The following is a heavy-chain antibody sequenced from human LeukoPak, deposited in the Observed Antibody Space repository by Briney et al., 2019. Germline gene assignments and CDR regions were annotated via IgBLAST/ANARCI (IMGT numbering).Heavy chain of an antibody. D-gene: IGHD6-13*01. V-gene: IGHV4-59*01. J-gene: IGHJ4*02. CDR1: GGSISSSY. Sequence: SETLSLTCTVSGGSISSSYWSWIRQPPGKGLEWIGYIYYSGSTSYNPSLKSRVTISVDTSKNQFSLKLRSVTAADTAVYYCARSSSSWYYFDYWGQGTLVTVSS. CDR2: IYYSGST. CDR3: ARSSSSWYYFDY.